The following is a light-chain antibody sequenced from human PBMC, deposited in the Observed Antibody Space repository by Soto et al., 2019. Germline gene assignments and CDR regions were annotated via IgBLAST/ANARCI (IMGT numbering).Light chain of an antibody. CDR2: ATS. CDR3: QKYNSSSVT. Sequence: IILTQSPGTLSLSPGEGATLSCKASQTVISTHLAWYQQKPGQAPRLLIYATSNRATGIPDRFSGSGSGRDFTLTIDRLEPEDLELYYCQKYNSSSVTSGKGTRL. J-gene: IGKJ5*01. CDR1: QTVISTH. V-gene: IGKV3-20*01.